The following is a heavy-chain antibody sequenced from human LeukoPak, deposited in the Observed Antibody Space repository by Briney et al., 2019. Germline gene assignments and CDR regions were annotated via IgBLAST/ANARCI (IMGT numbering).Heavy chain of an antibody. CDR3: ARERDYGDSMDY. CDR1: GGTFSSYA. J-gene: IGHJ4*02. CDR2: ISAYNGNT. D-gene: IGHD4-17*01. Sequence: ASVKVPCKASGGTFSSYAISWVRQAPGQGLEWMGWISAYNGNTNYAQKLQGRVAMTTDTSTSTAYMELRSLRSDDTAVYYCARERDYGDSMDYWGQGTLVTVSS. V-gene: IGHV1-18*01.